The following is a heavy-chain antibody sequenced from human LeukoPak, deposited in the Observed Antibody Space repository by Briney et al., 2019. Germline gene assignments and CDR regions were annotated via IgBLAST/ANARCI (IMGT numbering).Heavy chain of an antibody. CDR1: GGSISSGSYY. CDR3: ARGGGYSYGFNDY. Sequence: SETLSLTCTVSGGSISSGSYYWRWLRQPAGKGLEWIGRIYTSGSTNYNPSLKSRVTISVDTSKNQFSLKLSSVTAADTAVYYCARGGGYSYGFNDYWGQGTLVTVSS. J-gene: IGHJ4*02. V-gene: IGHV4-61*02. CDR2: IYTSGST. D-gene: IGHD5-18*01.